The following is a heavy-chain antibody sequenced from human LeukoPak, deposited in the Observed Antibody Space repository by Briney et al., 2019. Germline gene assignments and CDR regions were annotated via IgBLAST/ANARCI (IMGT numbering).Heavy chain of an antibody. J-gene: IGHJ4*02. CDR3: ASWAAVAGTGGDC. CDR1: GFTFSSYS. CDR2: ISSSSSYI. V-gene: IGHV3-21*01. Sequence: GGSLRLSCAASGFTFSSYSMNWVRQAPGKGLEWVSSISSSSSYIYYADSVKGRFTISRDNAKNSLYLQMNSLRAEDTAVYYCASWAAVAGTGGDCWGQGTLVTVSS. D-gene: IGHD6-19*01.